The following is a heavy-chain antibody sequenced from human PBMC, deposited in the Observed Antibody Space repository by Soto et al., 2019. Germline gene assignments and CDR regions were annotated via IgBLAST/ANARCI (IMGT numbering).Heavy chain of an antibody. J-gene: IGHJ4*02. Sequence: WIWIRQPPVKGLEWMGYIYYSGTTTNYNPSLKSRVTLSVDTSKNQFSLKLSSVTAADTAVYYCARLGGSYAVPHFDYWGQGTLVTVSS. CDR2: IYYSGTT. CDR3: ARLGGSYAVPHFDY. D-gene: IGHD1-26*01. V-gene: IGHV4-59*08.